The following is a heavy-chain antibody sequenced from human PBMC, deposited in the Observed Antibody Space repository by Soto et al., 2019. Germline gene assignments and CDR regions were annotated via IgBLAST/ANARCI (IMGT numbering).Heavy chain of an antibody. D-gene: IGHD3-16*02. CDR1: GFTFSSYW. CDR2: IKQDGSEK. V-gene: IGHV3-7*01. Sequence: GGSLRLSCAASGFTFSSYWMSWVRQAPGKGLEWVANIKQDGSEKYYVDSVKGRFTISRDNAKNSLYLQMNSLRAEDTAVYYCARSTNDYIWGSYRYIGYWGQGTLVTVSS. J-gene: IGHJ4*02. CDR3: ARSTNDYIWGSYRYIGY.